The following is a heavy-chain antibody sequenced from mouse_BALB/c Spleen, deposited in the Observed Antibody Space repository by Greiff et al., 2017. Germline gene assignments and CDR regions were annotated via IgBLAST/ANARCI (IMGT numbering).Heavy chain of an antibody. CDR1: GFTFSSYT. D-gene: IGHD2-1*01. CDR3: ARHGLYGKPAMDY. CDR2: ISNGGGST. J-gene: IGHJ4*01. Sequence: EVNVVESGGGLVQPGGSLKLSCAASGFTFSSYTMSWVRQTPEKRLEWVAYISNGGGSTYYPDTVKGRFTISRDNAKNTLYLQMSSLKSEDTAMYYCARHGLYGKPAMDYWGQGTSVTVSS. V-gene: IGHV5-12-2*01.